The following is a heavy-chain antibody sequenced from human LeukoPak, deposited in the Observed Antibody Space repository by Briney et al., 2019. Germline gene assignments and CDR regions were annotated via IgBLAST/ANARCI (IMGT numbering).Heavy chain of an antibody. CDR1: GFTFSSYS. V-gene: IGHV3-21*01. J-gene: IGHJ4*02. CDR2: ISSSSSYL. CDR3: ARDRGSSWINHDY. Sequence: GGSLRLSCAASGFTFSSYSMNWVRQAPGKGLEWVSSISSSSSYLYYADSVKGRFTISRDNAKNSLYLQMNSLRAEDTAVYYCARDRGSSWINHDYWGQGTLVTVSS. D-gene: IGHD6-13*01.